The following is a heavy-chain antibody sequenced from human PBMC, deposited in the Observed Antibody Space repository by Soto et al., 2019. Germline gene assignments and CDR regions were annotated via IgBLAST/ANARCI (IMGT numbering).Heavy chain of an antibody. CDR3: AKEFCSGGSCYFTTYYFDY. D-gene: IGHD2-15*01. CDR2: ISYDGSNK. CDR1: GFTFSSYG. Sequence: SLRLSYAASGFTFSSYGMHWVRQAPGKGLEWVAVISYDGSNKYYADSVKGRFTISRDNSKNTLYLQMNSLRAEDTAVYYCAKEFCSGGSCYFTTYYFDYWGQGTLVTVSS. J-gene: IGHJ4*02. V-gene: IGHV3-30*18.